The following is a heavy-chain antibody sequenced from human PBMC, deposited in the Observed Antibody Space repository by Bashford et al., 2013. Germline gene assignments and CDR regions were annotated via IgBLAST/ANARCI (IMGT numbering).Heavy chain of an antibody. CDR3: TRGQSTSVY. J-gene: IGHJ4*02. V-gene: IGHV3-11*04. Sequence: RQAPGKGLEWVSYISTLGSSRYYGDSVKGRFTISRDNTRNSLYLQMDSLRVDDTAVYYCTRGQSTSVYWGQGALVTVSS. CDR2: ISTLGSSR.